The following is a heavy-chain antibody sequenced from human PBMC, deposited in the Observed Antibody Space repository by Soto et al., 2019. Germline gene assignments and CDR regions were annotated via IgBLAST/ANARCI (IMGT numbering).Heavy chain of an antibody. Sequence: GGSLRLSCAASGFTFSSYGMHWVRQAPGKGLEWVAVISYDGSNKYYADSVKGRFTISRDNSKNTLYLQMNSLRAEDTAVYYCAKDPGQWELLLYAFDIWGQGAMVTVSS. V-gene: IGHV3-30*18. CDR1: GFTFSSYG. J-gene: IGHJ3*02. CDR3: AKDPGQWELLLYAFDI. CDR2: ISYDGSNK. D-gene: IGHD1-26*01.